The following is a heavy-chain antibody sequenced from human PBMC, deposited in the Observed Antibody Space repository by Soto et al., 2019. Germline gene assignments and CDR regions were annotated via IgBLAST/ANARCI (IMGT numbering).Heavy chain of an antibody. Sequence: EVQLVESGGGLVKPGGSLRLSCAASGFTFSSYSMNWVRQAPGKGLEWVSSISSSSSYIYYADSVKGRFTISRDNAKNSLYLTMNSLRAEDTAVYYCARDTVVVVAADAFDIWGQGTMVTVSS. CDR1: GFTFSSYS. CDR3: ARDTVVVVAADAFDI. D-gene: IGHD2-15*01. CDR2: ISSSSSYI. V-gene: IGHV3-21*01. J-gene: IGHJ3*02.